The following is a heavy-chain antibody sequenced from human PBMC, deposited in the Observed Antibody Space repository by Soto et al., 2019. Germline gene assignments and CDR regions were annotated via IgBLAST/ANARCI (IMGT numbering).Heavy chain of an antibody. J-gene: IGHJ6*02. CDR1: GYTFTSYA. CDR2: INAGNGNT. CDR3: ARVGLERLYYYYYGMDV. V-gene: IGHV1-3*01. D-gene: IGHD1-1*01. Sequence: QVQLVQSGAEVKKPGASVKVSCKASGYTFTSYAMHWVRQAPGQRLEWMGWINAGNGNTKYSQKFQGRVTITRDTSASTAYMEPSSLRSEDTAVYYCARVGLERLYYYYYGMDVWGQGTTVTVSS.